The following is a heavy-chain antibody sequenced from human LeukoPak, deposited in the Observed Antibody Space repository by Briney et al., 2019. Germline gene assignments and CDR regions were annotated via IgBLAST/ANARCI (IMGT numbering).Heavy chain of an antibody. D-gene: IGHD3-3*01. CDR1: GYSFTHYW. CDR3: ARRIAIFGDGNWFDF. CDR2: IYPGDSDT. J-gene: IGHJ5*01. V-gene: IGHV5-51*01. Sequence: GESLKISCKGSGYSFTHYWIAWVRQMPGKGLEWMGVIYPGDSDTRYSPSFQGQVTISTDESIGTAYLQWSSPKPSDTAMYYCARRIAIFGDGNWFDFWGQGTLVTVSS.